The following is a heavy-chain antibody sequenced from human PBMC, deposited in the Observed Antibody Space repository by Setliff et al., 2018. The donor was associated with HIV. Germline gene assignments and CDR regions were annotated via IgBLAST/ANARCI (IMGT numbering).Heavy chain of an antibody. Sequence: SETLSLTCAVYGGSLSGYYWSWIRQAPGKGLEWLGEIHSSGNTNYSPSLEGRVTISLDTPKNQYSLKLKSVTAEDTAVYYCAKVGGMITFGGVIVNSYFDYWGQGTLVTVSS. CDR3: AKVGGMITFGGVIVNSYFDY. D-gene: IGHD3-16*02. J-gene: IGHJ4*02. CDR2: IHSSGNT. CDR1: GGSLSGYY. V-gene: IGHV4-34*01.